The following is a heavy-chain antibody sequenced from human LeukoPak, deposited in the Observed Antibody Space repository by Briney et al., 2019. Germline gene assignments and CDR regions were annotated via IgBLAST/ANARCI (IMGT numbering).Heavy chain of an antibody. J-gene: IGHJ3*02. CDR1: GYTFTSYY. Sequence: EASVKVSCKASGYTFTSYYNHWVRQAPGQGLEWLGVINPSDGTTTYAQKFQDRVTMTRDTSASAVYLELSSLTFEDTAMYYCGRAEWFGALVIWGQGTMMTVSP. D-gene: IGHD3-10*01. V-gene: IGHV1-46*01. CDR3: GRAEWFGALVI. CDR2: INPSDGTT.